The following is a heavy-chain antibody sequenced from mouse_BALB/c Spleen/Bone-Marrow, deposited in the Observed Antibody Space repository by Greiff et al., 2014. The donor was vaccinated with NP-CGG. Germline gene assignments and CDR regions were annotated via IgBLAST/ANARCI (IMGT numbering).Heavy chain of an antibody. CDR1: GYTFTGYV. CDR3: AREGGLRRGDYYVMDY. CDR2: INPYSDGT. Sequence: EVQLQQSGPELVKPGASVKMPCKASGYTFTGYVMHWVKQKPGQGLEWIGYINPYSDGTKYNEKFKGKATLTSDKSSSTAYMELSSLTSEDSAVYYCAREGGLRRGDYYVMDYWGQGTSVTVSS. J-gene: IGHJ4*01. D-gene: IGHD2-4*01. V-gene: IGHV1-14*01.